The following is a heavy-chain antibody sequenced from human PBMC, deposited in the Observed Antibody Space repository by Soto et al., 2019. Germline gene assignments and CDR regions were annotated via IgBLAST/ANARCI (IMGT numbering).Heavy chain of an antibody. CDR1: GFTFSSYA. CDR2: ISGSDDST. Sequence: GGSLRLSCAASGFTFSSYAMSWVRQAPGKGLEWVSVISGSDDSTYYADSVKGRFTISRDNSKNTLYLQMNSLRAEDTAVYYCAKRSSSSTFDYYYGMDVWGQGTTVTVSS. J-gene: IGHJ6*02. CDR3: AKRSSSSTFDYYYGMDV. D-gene: IGHD6-6*01. V-gene: IGHV3-23*01.